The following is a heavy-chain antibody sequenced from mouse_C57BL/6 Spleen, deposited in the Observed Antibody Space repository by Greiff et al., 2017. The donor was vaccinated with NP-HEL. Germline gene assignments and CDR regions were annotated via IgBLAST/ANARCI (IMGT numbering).Heavy chain of an antibody. J-gene: IGHJ1*03. D-gene: IGHD2-4*01. V-gene: IGHV1-64*01. CDR2: IHPNSGST. CDR1: GYTFTSYW. Sequence: QVHVKQPGAELVKPGASVKLSCKASGYTFTSYWMHWVKQRPGQGLEWIGMIHPNSGSTNYNEKFKSKATLTVDKSSSTAYMQLSSLTSEDSAVYYCATYDYDDGNWYFDVWGTGTTVTVSS. CDR3: ATYDYDDGNWYFDV.